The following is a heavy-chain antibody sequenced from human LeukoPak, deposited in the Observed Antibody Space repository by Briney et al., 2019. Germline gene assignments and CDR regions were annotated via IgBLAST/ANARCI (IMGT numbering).Heavy chain of an antibody. Sequence: GGSLRLSCAASGFTFSSCSMNWVRQAPGKGLEWVSYISSSSSTIYYADSVKGRFTISRDNAKNSLYLQMNSLRAEDTAVYYCARREHHDAFDIWGQGTMVTVSS. CDR2: ISSSSSTI. V-gene: IGHV3-48*01. J-gene: IGHJ3*02. D-gene: IGHD1/OR15-1a*01. CDR3: ARREHHDAFDI. CDR1: GFTFSSCS.